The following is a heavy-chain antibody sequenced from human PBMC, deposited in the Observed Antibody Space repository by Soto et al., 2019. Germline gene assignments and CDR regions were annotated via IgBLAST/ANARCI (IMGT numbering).Heavy chain of an antibody. CDR3: ARPEGDYGGDYYYYGMDV. J-gene: IGHJ6*02. D-gene: IGHD4-17*01. CDR1: GFTFSSYA. CDR2: ISYDGSNK. Sequence: GGSLRLSCAASGFTFSSYAMHWVRQAPGKGPEWVAVISYDGSNKYYADSVKGRFTISRDNSKNTLYLQMNSLRAEDTAVYYCARPEGDYGGDYYYYGMDVWGQGTTVTVSS. V-gene: IGHV3-30-3*01.